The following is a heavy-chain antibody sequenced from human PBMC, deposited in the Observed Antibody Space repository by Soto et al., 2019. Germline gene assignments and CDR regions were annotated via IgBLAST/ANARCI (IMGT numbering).Heavy chain of an antibody. CDR1: GGSFSGYY. CDR3: ARSSTRPVDTAMVTGPDY. CDR2: INHSGST. D-gene: IGHD5-18*01. V-gene: IGHV4-34*01. J-gene: IGHJ4*02. Sequence: SETLSLTCAVYGGSFSGYYWSWIRQPPGKGLEWIGEINHSGSTNYNPSLKSRVTISVDTSKNQFSLKLSSVTAADTAVYYCARSSTRPVDTAMVTGPDYWGQGTMVTVYS.